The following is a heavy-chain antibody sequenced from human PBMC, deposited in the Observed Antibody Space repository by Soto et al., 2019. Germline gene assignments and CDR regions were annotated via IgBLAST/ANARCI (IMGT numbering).Heavy chain of an antibody. CDR2: INHSGST. V-gene: IGHV4-34*01. Sequence: SETLSLTCAVHGGSFSGYYWSWIRQPPGKGLEWIGEINHSGSTYYNPSLKSRVTVSVDTSKNQFSLKLSSVTAADTAVYYCARLGDFWSGYYTGIGWFDPWGQGTLVTVSS. D-gene: IGHD3-3*01. J-gene: IGHJ5*02. CDR1: GGSFSGYY. CDR3: ARLGDFWSGYYTGIGWFDP.